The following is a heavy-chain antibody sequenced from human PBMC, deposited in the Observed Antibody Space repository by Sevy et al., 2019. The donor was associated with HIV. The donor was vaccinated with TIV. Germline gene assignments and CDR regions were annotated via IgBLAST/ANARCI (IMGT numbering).Heavy chain of an antibody. D-gene: IGHD4-17*01. J-gene: IGHJ4*02. V-gene: IGHV3-21*01. Sequence: GGSLRLSCAASGFTFSSYSMNWVRQAPGKGLEWVSSISSSSSYIYYADSVKGQFTISRENAKNSLYLQMNSLRAEDTAVYYCAREELYGDYGFDYWGQGTLVTVSS. CDR3: AREELYGDYGFDY. CDR1: GFTFSSYS. CDR2: ISSSSSYI.